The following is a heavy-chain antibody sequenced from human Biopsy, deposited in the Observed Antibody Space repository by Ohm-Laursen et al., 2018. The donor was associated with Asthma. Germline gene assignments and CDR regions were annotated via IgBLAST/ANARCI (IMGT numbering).Heavy chain of an antibody. CDR1: GGTFNTYV. J-gene: IGHJ4*02. D-gene: IGHD2-2*01. CDR2: INSVFGTT. Sequence: ASVKVSCKSLGGTFNTYVIGWVRQAPGQGLGWMGGINSVFGTTTYPQKFQDRVTITADDSTSTVYMELTSLRSEDTAVYYCARKAGSCISRTCYSLDFWGQGTLVTVSS. V-gene: IGHV1-69*13. CDR3: ARKAGSCISRTCYSLDF.